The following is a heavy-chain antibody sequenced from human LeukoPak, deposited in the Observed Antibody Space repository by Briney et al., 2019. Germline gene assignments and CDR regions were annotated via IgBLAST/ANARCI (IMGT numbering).Heavy chain of an antibody. CDR3: ARRREYDSSGYYYFDY. V-gene: IGHV4-39*01. CDR2: IYHSGST. Sequence: SETLSLTCTVSGGSISSSDYWDWIRQPPGKGLEWIGTIYHSGSTNYNPSLKSRVTIFVDTSKNQFSLKLSSVTAADTAVYYCARRREYDSSGYYYFDYWGQGTLVTVSS. D-gene: IGHD3-22*01. J-gene: IGHJ4*02. CDR1: GGSISSSDY.